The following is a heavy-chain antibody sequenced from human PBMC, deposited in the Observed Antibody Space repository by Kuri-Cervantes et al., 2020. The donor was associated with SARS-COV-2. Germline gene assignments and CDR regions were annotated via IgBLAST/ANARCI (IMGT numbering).Heavy chain of an antibody. D-gene: IGHD6-13*01. Sequence: ASVKVSCKASGYTFTGYYMHWVRQAPGQGLEWMGWINPNSGGTNYAQKFQERVTITRDMSTSTAYMELSSLRSEDTAVYYCAAGRTYSSSWRGGYFDLWGRGTLVTVSS. J-gene: IGHJ2*01. CDR2: INPNSGGT. CDR3: AAGRTYSSSWRGGYFDL. V-gene: IGHV1-2*02. CDR1: GYTFTGYY.